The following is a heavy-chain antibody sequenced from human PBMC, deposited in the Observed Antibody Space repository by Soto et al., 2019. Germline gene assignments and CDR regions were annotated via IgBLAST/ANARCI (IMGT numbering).Heavy chain of an antibody. CDR3: ARVSDFWSCYNNWFDP. V-gene: IGHV1-46*03. D-gene: IGHD3-3*01. CDR2: INPSGGST. J-gene: IGHJ5*02. CDR1: GYTFTSYY. Sequence: QVQLVQSGAEVKKPGASVKVSCKASGYTFTSYYMHWVRQAPGQGLEWMGIINPSGGSTSYAQKFQGRVTMTRDTSTSTAYMELSSLRSEDTAVYYCARVSDFWSCYNNWFDPWGQGTLVTVSS.